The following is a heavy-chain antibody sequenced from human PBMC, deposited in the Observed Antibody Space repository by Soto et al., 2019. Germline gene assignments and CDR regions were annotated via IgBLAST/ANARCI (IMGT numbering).Heavy chain of an antibody. CDR3: ARGRASGSYYLLDY. D-gene: IGHD3-10*01. J-gene: IGHJ4*02. CDR1: GNTFTSYD. V-gene: IGHV1-8*01. Sequence: ASVKVSCKASGNTFTSYDINWVRQATGRGLEWMGWINPNSGNIGYAQKFQGRVTMTRDTAIRTAYMEVSRLRSDDTAVYYCARGRASGSYYLLDYWGQGTWVTVSS. CDR2: INPNSGNI.